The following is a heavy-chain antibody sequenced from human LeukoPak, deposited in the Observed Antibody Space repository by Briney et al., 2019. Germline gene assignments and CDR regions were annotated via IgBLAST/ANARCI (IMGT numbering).Heavy chain of an antibody. CDR2: IRSSSSYI. Sequence: GGSLRLSCAASGFTFSSYSMNWVRQAPGKGLEWVSSIRSSSSYIYYADSMKGRFTISRDNAKISLYLQMNSLRAEDTAVYYCARVTSGSGTNDAFDFWGQGTMVTVSS. CDR3: ARVTSGSGTNDAFDF. CDR1: GFTFSSYS. V-gene: IGHV3-21*01. J-gene: IGHJ3*01. D-gene: IGHD3-10*01.